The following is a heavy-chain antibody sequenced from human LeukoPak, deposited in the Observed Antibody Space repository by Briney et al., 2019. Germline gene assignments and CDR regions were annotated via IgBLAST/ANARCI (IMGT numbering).Heavy chain of an antibody. CDR3: AKIHGRRLRSGSSHVDY. Sequence: PGGSLRLSCAASGFTFSSYGMHWVRQAPGKGLEWVAVISYDGSNKYYADSVKGRFTISRDNSKNTLYLQMNSLRAEDTAVYYCAKIHGRRLRSGSSHVDYWGQGTLDTVSS. V-gene: IGHV3-30*18. J-gene: IGHJ4*02. D-gene: IGHD1-26*01. CDR2: ISYDGSNK. CDR1: GFTFSSYG.